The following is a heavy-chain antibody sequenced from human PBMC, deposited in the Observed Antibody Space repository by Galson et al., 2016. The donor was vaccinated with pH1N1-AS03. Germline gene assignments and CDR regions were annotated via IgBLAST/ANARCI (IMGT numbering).Heavy chain of an antibody. Sequence: ETLSLTCTVSGGSISTSSYYWGWIRQPPGKGLEWIGSIYYSGSTYYNPSLKSRVTIYVDTSKNQFSLKLSSVTASDTAVYYCARVYWSVPTPGTYGVFDIWGQGTTVTVSS. CDR3: ARVYWSVPTPGTYGVFDI. J-gene: IGHJ3*02. V-gene: IGHV4-39*01. D-gene: IGHD3-3*01. CDR2: IYYSGST. CDR1: GGSISTSSYY.